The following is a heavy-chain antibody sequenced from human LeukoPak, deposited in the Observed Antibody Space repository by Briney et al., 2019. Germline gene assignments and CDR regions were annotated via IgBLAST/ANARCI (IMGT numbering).Heavy chain of an antibody. D-gene: IGHD1-26*01. CDR2: RNACNGNT. Sequence: ASVKVSCKASGYTFTSYAMHWVWQAPGQGLGWMGWRNACNGNTKYSQKFQVRVTITRDTSASTAYMELSSLRSDDTAVYHGARSSYSGRNPYGMDLCRQGTTATVSS. CDR3: ARSSYSGRNPYGMDL. J-gene: IGHJ6*02. CDR1: GYTFTSYA. V-gene: IGHV1-3*01.